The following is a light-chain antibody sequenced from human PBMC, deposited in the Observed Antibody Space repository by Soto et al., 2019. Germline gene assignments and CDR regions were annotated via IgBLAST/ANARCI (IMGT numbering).Light chain of an antibody. CDR1: QSISSY. J-gene: IGKJ2*01. CDR2: AAS. Sequence: DLQMTQSPSSLSASVGVRVTITCRASQSISSYLKWYQQKPGKAPKLLIYAASSLQSVVPSRFSVSAAGTDFTLTISSLQPEDFATYYCQQSYSTPYTFGQGTKLEIK. V-gene: IGKV1-39*01. CDR3: QQSYSTPYT.